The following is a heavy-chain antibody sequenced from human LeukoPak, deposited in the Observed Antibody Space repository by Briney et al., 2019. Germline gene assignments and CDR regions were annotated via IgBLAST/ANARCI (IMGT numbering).Heavy chain of an antibody. CDR2: MYSGGST. Sequence: GGSLRLSCAASGFTVSSYYMTWVRQAPGKGLEWVSVMYSGGSTYYSDSVKGRVAISRDNSQNTVFLQMNSVRVEDTAVYYCARSYSNHLFGMDVWGQGTAVTVSS. V-gene: IGHV3-66*01. CDR1: GFTVSSYY. J-gene: IGHJ6*02. D-gene: IGHD4-11*01. CDR3: ARSYSNHLFGMDV.